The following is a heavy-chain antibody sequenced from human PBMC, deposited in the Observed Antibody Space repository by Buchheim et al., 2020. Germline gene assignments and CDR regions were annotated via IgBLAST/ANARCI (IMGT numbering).Heavy chain of an antibody. J-gene: IGHJ3*02. Sequence: QVQLQESGPGLVKPSQTLSLTCTVSGGSISSGGYYWSWIRQHPGKGLEWIGYSYYSGSTYYNPSLKSLATISVDTSKNQFSLKLSSVTATDTAVYYCARDYRKNSVVPFAFDIWGQGT. CDR3: ARDYRKNSVVPFAFDI. CDR1: GGSISSGGYY. CDR2: SYYSGST. V-gene: IGHV4-31*01. D-gene: IGHD3-16*02.